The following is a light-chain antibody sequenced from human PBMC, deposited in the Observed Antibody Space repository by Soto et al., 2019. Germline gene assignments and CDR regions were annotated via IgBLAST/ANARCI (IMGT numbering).Light chain of an antibody. V-gene: IGKV1-9*01. CDR3: QHYNSYSEA. J-gene: IGKJ1*01. CDR2: AAS. Sequence: IQLTQSPSSLSASVGDRVTITCRASQGISSYLAWYQQKPGKAPKLLIYAASTLQSGVPSRFSGSESGTEFTLTISSLQPDDFATYYCQHYNSYSEAFGQGTKVDIK. CDR1: QGISSY.